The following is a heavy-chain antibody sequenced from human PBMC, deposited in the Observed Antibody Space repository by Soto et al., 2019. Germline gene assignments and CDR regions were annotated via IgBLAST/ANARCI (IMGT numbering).Heavy chain of an antibody. CDR3: ARDRRYYDSSGYRDAFDI. Sequence: SETLSLTCTVSGGSISSGGYYWSWIRQHPGKGLEWIGYIYYSGSTYYNPSLKSRVTISVDTSKNQFSLKLSSVTAADTAVYYCARDRRYYDSSGYRDAFDIWGQGTMVTVSS. J-gene: IGHJ3*02. D-gene: IGHD3-22*01. CDR1: GGSISSGGYY. V-gene: IGHV4-31*03. CDR2: IYYSGST.